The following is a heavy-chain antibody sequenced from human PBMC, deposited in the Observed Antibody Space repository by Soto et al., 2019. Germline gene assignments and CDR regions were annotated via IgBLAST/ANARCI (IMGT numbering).Heavy chain of an antibody. Sequence: GGSLRLSCAASGFTFSSYGMHWVRQAPGKGLEWVAVIWYDGSNKYYADSVKGRFTISRDNSKNTLYLQMNSLSAEDTAVYYCARVNYGDYVLDYWGQGTLVTVSS. J-gene: IGHJ4*02. CDR2: IWYDGSNK. V-gene: IGHV3-33*01. CDR3: ARVNYGDYVLDY. D-gene: IGHD4-17*01. CDR1: GFTFSSYG.